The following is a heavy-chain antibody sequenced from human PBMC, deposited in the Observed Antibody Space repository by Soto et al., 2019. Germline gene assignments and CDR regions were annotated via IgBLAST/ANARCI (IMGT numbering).Heavy chain of an antibody. Sequence: QITLKESGPTLVKPTQTLTLTCTFSGFSLSTREVGVGWIRQPPGKALEWLALIYWDDDKRYSPSLKTRLTITKDPSKTQVVLTITKMDPVDTATYYGANVRSGPRIAEDLVYDFASWGQGTLVTVSS. CDR3: ANVRSGPRIAEDLVYDFAS. V-gene: IGHV2-5*02. D-gene: IGHD1-26*01. CDR1: GFSLSTREVG. J-gene: IGHJ4*02. CDR2: IYWDDDK.